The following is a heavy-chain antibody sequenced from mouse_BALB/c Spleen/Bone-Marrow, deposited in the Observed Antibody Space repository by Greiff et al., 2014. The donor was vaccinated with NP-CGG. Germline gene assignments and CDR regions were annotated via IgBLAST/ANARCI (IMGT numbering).Heavy chain of an antibody. Sequence: ESGAELVRPGASVTLSCKASGYTFTDYEMHWVKQTPVHGLEWIGAIDPETGGTAYNQKFKGKATLTADKSSSAAYMELRSLTSEDSAVYYCTRHWDYAMDYWGQGTSVTVSS. D-gene: IGHD4-1*01. J-gene: IGHJ4*01. V-gene: IGHV1-15*01. CDR3: TRHWDYAMDY. CDR1: GYTFTDYE. CDR2: IDPETGGT.